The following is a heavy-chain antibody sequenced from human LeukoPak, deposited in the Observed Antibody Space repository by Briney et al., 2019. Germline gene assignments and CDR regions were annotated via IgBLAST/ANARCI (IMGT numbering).Heavy chain of an antibody. CDR2: ISGSGGST. CDR3: GGGYYYDSRVYYQNPYYYYGMEV. J-gene: IGHJ6*04. CDR1: GFTFSSYA. V-gene: IGHV3-23*01. Sequence: GGSLRLSCAASGFTFSSYAMSWVRQAPGKGLEWVSAISGSGGSTYYADSVKGRFTISRDNSKNTLYLQMNSLRAEDTAVYYCGGGYYYDSRVYYQNPYYYYGMEVWGKGTTVTVSS. D-gene: IGHD3-22*01.